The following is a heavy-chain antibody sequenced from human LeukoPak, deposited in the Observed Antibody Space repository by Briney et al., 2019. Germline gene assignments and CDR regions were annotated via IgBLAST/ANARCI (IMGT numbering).Heavy chain of an antibody. D-gene: IGHD3-3*01. CDR2: IIPILGIA. J-gene: IGHJ4*02. CDR1: GGTYSSYT. Sequence: SVKVSCKASGGTYSSYTISWVRQAPGQGLEWMGRIIPILGIANYAQKFQGRVTITADKSTSTAYMELSSLRSEDTAVYYCASNFFTYYDFCFDYWGQGTLVTVSS. CDR3: ASNFFTYYDFCFDY. V-gene: IGHV1-69*02.